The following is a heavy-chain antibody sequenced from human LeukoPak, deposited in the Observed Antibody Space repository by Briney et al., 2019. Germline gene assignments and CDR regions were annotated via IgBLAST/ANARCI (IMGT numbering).Heavy chain of an antibody. CDR1: GFTVSSNY. Sequence: GVSLRLSCAASGFTVSSNYMSWVRQAPGKGLEFVSLMYSGGTTYHSESLKGRFTISRDKSKNTLYLQMNSLRAEDTAVYYCAGRGVYAFDYWGQGTLVTVSS. D-gene: IGHD5/OR15-5a*01. V-gene: IGHV3-53*01. J-gene: IGHJ4*02. CDR3: AGRGVYAFDY. CDR2: MYSGGTT.